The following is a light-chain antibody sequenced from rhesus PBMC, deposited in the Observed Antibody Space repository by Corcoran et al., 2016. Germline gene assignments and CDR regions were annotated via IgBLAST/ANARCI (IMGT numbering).Light chain of an antibody. J-gene: IGKJ3*01. Sequence: DIQMTQTPSSLSASVGDRVTITCRARENVKNSLNWYQKKTGNAPTLLIYKESTLQTGVPSRFSGSGSGTDHTFTINSLQSWDVATYYCQHNYGTPFTFGPGTQLDIK. CDR1: ENVKNS. CDR3: QHNYGTPFT. CDR2: KES. V-gene: IGKV1-74*01.